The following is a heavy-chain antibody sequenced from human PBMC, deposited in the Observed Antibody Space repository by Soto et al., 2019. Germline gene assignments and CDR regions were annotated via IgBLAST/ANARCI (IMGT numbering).Heavy chain of an antibody. CDR3: ATTGSGVAWRWFDP. CDR2: IYYRGST. J-gene: IGHJ5*02. D-gene: IGHD2-15*01. Sequence: KSSETLSLTCTVSGASISSGAYYWSWIRQHPGKGLEWIGYIYYRGSTYYNPSLRSRVTISVDTSKNQFSLKLSSVTAADTAVYYCATTGSGVAWRWFDPWGQGTQVTVSS. V-gene: IGHV4-31*03. CDR1: GASISSGAYY.